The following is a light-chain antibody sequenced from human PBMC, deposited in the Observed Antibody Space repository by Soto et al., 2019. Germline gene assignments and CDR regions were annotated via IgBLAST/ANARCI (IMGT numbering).Light chain of an antibody. CDR1: QSVLYSSNNKNY. J-gene: IGKJ1*01. Sequence: DIVMTRSPDSLAVSLGERATINCKSSQSVLYSSNNKNYLTWYQQKPGQPPKLLIYWASTRESGVPDRFSGSGSGTDFTLTISSLQAEDVAVYYCQQSYSTPHTFGQGTKVEIK. CDR3: QQSYSTPHT. CDR2: WAS. V-gene: IGKV4-1*01.